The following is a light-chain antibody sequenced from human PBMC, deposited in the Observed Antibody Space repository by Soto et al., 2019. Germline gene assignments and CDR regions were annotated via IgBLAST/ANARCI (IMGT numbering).Light chain of an antibody. CDR2: DVD. CDR1: SSEVGGYNY. Sequence: QSALTQPASVSGSPGQSITMSCAGTSSEVGGYNYVSWYQQDSGKAPKLIIYDVDNRPSGVSNRFSGSKSGNTASLTISGLRPEDEADYYCSSYTSNNTLLFGGGTKLTVL. V-gene: IGLV2-14*03. J-gene: IGLJ2*01. CDR3: SSYTSNNTLL.